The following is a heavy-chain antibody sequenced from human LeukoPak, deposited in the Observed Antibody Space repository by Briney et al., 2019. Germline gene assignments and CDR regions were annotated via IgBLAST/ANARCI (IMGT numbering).Heavy chain of an antibody. CDR3: ARVWGTISRDGGMDV. CDR1: GFTFSSYA. CDR2: ISSSGSTI. Sequence: GGSLRLSCAASGFTFSSYAMSWIRQAPGKGLEWVSYISSSGSTIYYADSVKGRFTISRDNAKNSLYLQMNSLRAEDTAVYYCARVWGTISRDGGMDVWGQGTTVTVSS. J-gene: IGHJ6*02. D-gene: IGHD3-3*01. V-gene: IGHV3-11*01.